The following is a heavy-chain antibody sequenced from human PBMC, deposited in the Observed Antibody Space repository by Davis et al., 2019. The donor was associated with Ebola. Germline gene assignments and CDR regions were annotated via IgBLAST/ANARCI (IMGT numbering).Heavy chain of an antibody. Sequence: GESLKISCAASGFTFSSYSMNWVRQAPGKGLEWVGRIKRKTDGGTTDYAAPVKGRFTISRDDSKNMLYLQMNSLKTEDTGVYYCRGVYAISAYYYGMDVWGQGTTVTVSS. D-gene: IGHD2-8*01. J-gene: IGHJ6*02. V-gene: IGHV3-15*07. CDR1: GFTFSSYS. CDR3: RGVYAISAYYYGMDV. CDR2: IKRKTDGGTT.